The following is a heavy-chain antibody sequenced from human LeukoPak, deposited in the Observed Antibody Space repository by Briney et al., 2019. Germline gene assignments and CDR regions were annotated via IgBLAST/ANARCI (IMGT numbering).Heavy chain of an antibody. CDR1: GFTFSSYS. CDR2: ISSSSSYI. J-gene: IGHJ5*02. Sequence: GGSLRLSCAASGFTFSSYSMNWVRQAPGEGLEWVSSISSSSSYIYYADSVKGRFTISRDNAKNSLYLQMNSLRAEDTAVYYCARRVRRYFDGPHWFDPWGQGTLVTVSS. CDR3: ARRVRRYFDGPHWFDP. D-gene: IGHD3-9*01. V-gene: IGHV3-21*01.